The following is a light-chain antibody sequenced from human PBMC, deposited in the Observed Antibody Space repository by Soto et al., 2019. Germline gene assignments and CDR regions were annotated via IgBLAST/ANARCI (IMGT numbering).Light chain of an antibody. CDR3: QTWGTGGVV. J-gene: IGLJ2*01. CDR1: SGHSSYA. CDR2: LNSDGSH. Sequence: QLVLTQSPSASASLGASVKLTCTLSSGHSSYAIAWHQQQPEKGPRYLMKLNSDGSHSKGDGIPDRFSGSSSGAERYLTIASRQSEYEADYYCQTWGTGGVVFGGGTKLTVL. V-gene: IGLV4-69*01.